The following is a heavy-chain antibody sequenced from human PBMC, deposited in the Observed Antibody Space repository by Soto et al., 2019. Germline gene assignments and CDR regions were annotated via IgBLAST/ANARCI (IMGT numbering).Heavy chain of an antibody. V-gene: IGHV4-34*01. J-gene: IGHJ4*02. CDR3: ARGARSSYFDY. CDR2: INLSGST. CDR1: GGSFSGYY. D-gene: IGHD6-6*01. Sequence: NPSETLSLTCAVYGGSFSGYYWRWIRQPPGKGLEWIGEINLSGSTNYNPSLKSRVTISVDTSNNHFSLKLSSVTAADTAVYYCARGARSSYFDYWGQGTRVTVSS.